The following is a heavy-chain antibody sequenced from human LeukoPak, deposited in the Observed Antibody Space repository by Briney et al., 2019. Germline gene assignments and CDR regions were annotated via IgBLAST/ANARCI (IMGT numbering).Heavy chain of an antibody. D-gene: IGHD6-6*01. V-gene: IGHV4-30-2*01. J-gene: IGHJ1*01. CDR3: ARRRYSSSPQYFQH. CDR1: GGSISSGGYY. CDR2: NNHSGST. Sequence: SQTLSLTCTVSGGSISSGGYYWSWIRQPPGKGLEWIGENNHSGSTNYNPSLKSRVTISVDTSKNQFSLKLSSVTAADTAVYYCARRRYSSSPQYFQHWGQGTLVTVSS.